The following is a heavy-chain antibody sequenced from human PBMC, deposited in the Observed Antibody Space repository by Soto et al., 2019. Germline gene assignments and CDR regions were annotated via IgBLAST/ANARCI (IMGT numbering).Heavy chain of an antibody. V-gene: IGHV1-69*06. CDR2: IIPIFGTA. CDR3: APVRGTATYNWFAP. Sequence: SVKVSCKASGGTFSSYAISWVRQAPGQGLEWMGGIIPIFGTANYAQKFQGRVTITADKSTSTAYMELSSLRSEDTAVYYCAPVRGTATYNWFAPWGQGTLVTVSS. D-gene: IGHD2-21*02. CDR1: GGTFSSYA. J-gene: IGHJ5*02.